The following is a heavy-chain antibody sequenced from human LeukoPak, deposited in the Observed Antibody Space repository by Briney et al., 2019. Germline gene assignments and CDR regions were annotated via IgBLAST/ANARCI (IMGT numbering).Heavy chain of an antibody. CDR3: ARRREYYYGSGSYYIGRNWFDP. J-gene: IGHJ5*02. D-gene: IGHD3-10*01. V-gene: IGHV4-34*01. CDR1: GGSFSGYY. CDR2: IYYSGST. Sequence: SETLSLTCAVYGGSFSGYYWSWIRQPPGKGLEWIGYIYYSGSTNYNSSLKSRVTISVDTSKNQFSLKLSSVTAADTAVYYCARRREYYYGSGSYYIGRNWFDPWGQGTLVTVSS.